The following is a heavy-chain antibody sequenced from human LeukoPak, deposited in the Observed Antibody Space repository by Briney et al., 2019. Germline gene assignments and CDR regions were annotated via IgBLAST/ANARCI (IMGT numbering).Heavy chain of an antibody. D-gene: IGHD6-13*01. CDR3: ATGSYLRAAAGTGDWFDP. V-gene: IGHV4-59*01. CDR1: GGSITDYY. J-gene: IGHJ5*02. CDR2: DYYSGSS. Sequence: SETLSLTCTVSGGSITDYYWGWIRQPPGKGLEWIGYDYYSGSSNYNPSLKSRVTISVDTSKNQFSLKMSSVTAADTAVYYCATGSYLRAAAGTGDWFDPWGQGTLVTASS.